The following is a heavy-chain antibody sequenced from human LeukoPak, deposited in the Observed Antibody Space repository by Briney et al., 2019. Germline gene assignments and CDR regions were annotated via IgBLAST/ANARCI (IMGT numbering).Heavy chain of an antibody. CDR2: IYSSGTT. D-gene: IGHD1-1*01. V-gene: IGHV4-39*01. Sequence: SETLSLTCTVSGASINTINYSWGWIRQPPGKGLEWIGSIYSSGTTHYNPSLKSRLTISVDTSKNQFSLKVMSVTAADTAVNCARRTDSQTSNYFDSWGQGTLVTVSS. CDR1: GASINTINYS. CDR3: ARRTDSQTSNYFDS. J-gene: IGHJ5*01.